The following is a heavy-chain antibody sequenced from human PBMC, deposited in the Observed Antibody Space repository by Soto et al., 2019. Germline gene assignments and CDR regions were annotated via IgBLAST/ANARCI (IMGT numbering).Heavy chain of an antibody. V-gene: IGHV1-24*01. D-gene: IGHD2-15*01. CDR1: GYTLTELS. Sequence: QFQLVQSVADVKKPGASVKVSCKVSGYTLTELSMHWVRQAPGNGIEWMGGFDPEDGETIYAQKFQGRVTMTEDTSTETAYIELSSLRSEDTAVYYWATNTGGLHIDPWGQGTRVTVSS. CDR2: FDPEDGET. CDR3: ATNTGGLHIDP. J-gene: IGHJ5*02.